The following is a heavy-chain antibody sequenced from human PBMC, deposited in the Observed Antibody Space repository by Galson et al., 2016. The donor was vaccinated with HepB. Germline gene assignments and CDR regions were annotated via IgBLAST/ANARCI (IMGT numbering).Heavy chain of an antibody. V-gene: IGHV3-30*04. CDR1: GFAFNIYT. Sequence: SLRLSCAASGFAFNIYTMNWVRQAPGKGLEWVALISYDGSIEDYTDSVRGRFTISRDNSENPLYLQLNNLRPDDRGVYYCARAIALLSFGHMENVWGQGTTVTVSS. J-gene: IGHJ6*02. CDR2: ISYDGSIE. CDR3: ARAIALLSFGHMENV. D-gene: IGHD3-10*01.